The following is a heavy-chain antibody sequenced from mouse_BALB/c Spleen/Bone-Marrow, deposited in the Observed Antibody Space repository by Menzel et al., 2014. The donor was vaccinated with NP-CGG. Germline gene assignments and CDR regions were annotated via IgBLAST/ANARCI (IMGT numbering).Heavy chain of an antibody. CDR2: IYPYNGNT. D-gene: IGHD2-4*01. Sequence: EVKLMESGPELVKPGASVKISCKASGYTFTDHNMHWVKQNHGKSLEWIGYIYPYNGNTGYNQKFKSKATLTVDNSSSTAYMELRSLTSEDSAVYYCARGVYYDYDVWFANWGQGTLVTVSA. V-gene: IGHV1S29*02. J-gene: IGHJ3*01. CDR3: ARGVYYDYDVWFAN. CDR1: GYTFTDHN.